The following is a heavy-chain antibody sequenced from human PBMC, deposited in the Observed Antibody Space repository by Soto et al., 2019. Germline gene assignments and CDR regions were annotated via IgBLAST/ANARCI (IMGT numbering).Heavy chain of an antibody. Sequence: PVGSLRLSCAASRFMFSSYDMHWVRQAPGKGLDWVAVISYDGSNKYYADSVKGRFTISRDNSKNTLYLQMNSLRAEDTAVYYCAKLLLSGCSGGSCYPPGHFDYWGQGTLVTVSS. V-gene: IGHV3-30*18. CDR1: RFMFSSYD. D-gene: IGHD2-15*01. J-gene: IGHJ4*02. CDR2: ISYDGSNK. CDR3: AKLLLSGCSGGSCYPPGHFDY.